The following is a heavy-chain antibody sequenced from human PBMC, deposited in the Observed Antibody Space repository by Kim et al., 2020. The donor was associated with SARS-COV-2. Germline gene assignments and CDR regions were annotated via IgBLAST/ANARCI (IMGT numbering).Heavy chain of an antibody. D-gene: IGHD3-3*01. CDR2: TDPSDGKT. J-gene: IGHJ4*02. CDR1: GYSFNTFY. CDR3: ARGGKVNFYDDEGFDY. V-gene: IGHV1-46*02. Sequence: ASVKVSCKTSGYSFNTFYLHWVRQAPGQGLEWMGITDPSDGKTVYAQKFQDRVTMTRDTSTNTVYMALSSLRSEDTAIYYCARGGKVNFYDDEGFDYWCQ.